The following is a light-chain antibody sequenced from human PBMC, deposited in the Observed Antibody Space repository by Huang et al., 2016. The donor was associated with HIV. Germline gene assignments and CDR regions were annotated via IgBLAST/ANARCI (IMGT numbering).Light chain of an antibody. V-gene: IGKV1-9*01. CDR1: QGISSF. CDR2: AAS. Sequence: IQLTQSPSSLSASVGDRVTITCRASQGISSFLVWYQQKPGKAPNLLIYAASTLQSGVPSRFSGSGSGTEFTLTISDLQPEAFASYYCQQLNSYPLTFGGGTKVEIK. J-gene: IGKJ4*01. CDR3: QQLNSYPLT.